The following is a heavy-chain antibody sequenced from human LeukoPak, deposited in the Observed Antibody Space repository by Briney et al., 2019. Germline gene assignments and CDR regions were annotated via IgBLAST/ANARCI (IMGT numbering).Heavy chain of an antibody. J-gene: IGHJ4*02. Sequence: GESLKISCKGSGYTFTTYWLGWVRQMPGKGLEWMGLIYPGDSDTRYSPSFQGQVTISADKSISTAYIQWSGLKASDTPTYYCARTAAAGAGSRYVYWGQGTLVTVSS. CDR1: GYTFTTYW. V-gene: IGHV5-51*01. CDR3: ARTAAAGAGSRYVY. CDR2: IYPGDSDT. D-gene: IGHD6-13*01.